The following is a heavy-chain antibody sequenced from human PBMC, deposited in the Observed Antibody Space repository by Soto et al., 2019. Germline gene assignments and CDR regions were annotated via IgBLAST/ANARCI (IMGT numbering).Heavy chain of an antibody. CDR1: GGSISSGGYY. CDR3: ATRTGDDAFDI. Sequence: QVQLQESGPGLVKPSQTLSLTCTVSGGSISSGGYYWSWIRQHPGKGLEWIGSIYYSGSPYYNPSIKRRVTISVDTSNNQFSLKLSSVTAADTAVYYCATRTGDDAFDIWGQGTMVTVSS. J-gene: IGHJ3*02. CDR2: IYYSGSP. D-gene: IGHD7-27*01. V-gene: IGHV4-31*03.